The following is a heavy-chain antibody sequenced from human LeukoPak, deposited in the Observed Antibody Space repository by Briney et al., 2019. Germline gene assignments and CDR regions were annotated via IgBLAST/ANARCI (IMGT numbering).Heavy chain of an antibody. J-gene: IGHJ5*02. CDR3: ARQTKGGTGRFDP. CDR1: GGSISSSSYY. V-gene: IGHV4-39*01. Sequence: PSETLSLTCTVSGGSISSSSYYWGWIRQPPGKGLEWIGSIYYSGSTYYNPSLKSRVTISVDTSKNQFSLKLSSVTAADTAVYYCARQTKGGTGRFDPWGQGTLVTVSS. D-gene: IGHD1-14*01. CDR2: IYYSGST.